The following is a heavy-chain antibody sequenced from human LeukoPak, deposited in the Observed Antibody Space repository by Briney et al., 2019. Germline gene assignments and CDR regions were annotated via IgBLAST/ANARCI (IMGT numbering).Heavy chain of an antibody. CDR2: IYHSGST. J-gene: IGHJ4*02. D-gene: IGHD3-9*01. CDR1: GGSISSSNW. V-gene: IGHV4-4*02. Sequence: SETLSLTCAVSGGSISSSNWWSWVRQPPGKGLEWIGEIYHSGSTNYIPSLKSRVTISVDKSENQFSLKLSSVTAADTAVYYCARAVGYFDHSLDYWGQGTLVTVSS. CDR3: ARAVGYFDHSLDY.